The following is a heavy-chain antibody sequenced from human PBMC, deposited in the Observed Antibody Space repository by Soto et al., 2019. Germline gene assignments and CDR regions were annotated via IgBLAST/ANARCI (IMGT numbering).Heavy chain of an antibody. V-gene: IGHV4-59*08. Sequence: QVQLQESGPGLVKPSEILSLPCTVSGGSISSYYWSWIRQPPGKGLEWIGYIYYSGSTNYNPSLKSRVTISVDTSKNQFSLKLSSVTAADTAVYYCARRYGYSLDYWGQGTLVTVS. J-gene: IGHJ4*02. CDR3: ARRYGYSLDY. CDR2: IYYSGST. CDR1: GGSISSYY. D-gene: IGHD6-13*01.